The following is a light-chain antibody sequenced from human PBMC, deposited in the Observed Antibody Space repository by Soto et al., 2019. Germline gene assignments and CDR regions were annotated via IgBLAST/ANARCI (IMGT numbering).Light chain of an antibody. CDR3: QQYGGSPRT. CDR2: EAA. J-gene: IGKJ1*01. V-gene: IGKV3-20*01. Sequence: EIVLTQSPGTLSLSPGERATLSGRASQSVGTSLAWYQQKPGQTPRLLIYEAAIRATGIPARFSGSGSGTDFTLTISKLEPEDFAVYHCQQYGGSPRTFGQGTKVDI. CDR1: QSVGTS.